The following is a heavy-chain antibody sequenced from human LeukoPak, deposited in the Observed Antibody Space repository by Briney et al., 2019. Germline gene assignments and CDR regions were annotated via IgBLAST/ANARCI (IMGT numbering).Heavy chain of an antibody. CDR1: GFTFRNYW. V-gene: IGHV3-7*01. CDR3: ARGTNAYPGTDC. Sequence: GGSLRLSCAASGFTFRNYWMNWVRQAPGKGLEWVANIDQNGGEKHFGAPVKGRITISRDNAKNSVFLEMNPLRAEDTAVYYCARGTNAYPGTDCWGQGTLVTVSS. D-gene: IGHD1-14*01. J-gene: IGHJ4*02. CDR2: IDQNGGEK.